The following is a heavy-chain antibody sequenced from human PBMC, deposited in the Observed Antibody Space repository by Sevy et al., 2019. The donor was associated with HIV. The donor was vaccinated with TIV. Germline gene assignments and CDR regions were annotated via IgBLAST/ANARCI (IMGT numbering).Heavy chain of an antibody. CDR3: ARGALGIVVVPAAATY. CDR1: GFTFSSYS. CDR2: ISSSSSYI. D-gene: IGHD2-2*01. J-gene: IGHJ4*02. Sequence: GGSLRLSCAASGFTFSSYSMNWVRQAPGKGLEWVSSISSSSSYIYYADSVKGRFTISRDNAKNSLYLQMNSLRAEDTAVYYCARGALGIVVVPAAATYWGQRTLVTVSS. V-gene: IGHV3-21*01.